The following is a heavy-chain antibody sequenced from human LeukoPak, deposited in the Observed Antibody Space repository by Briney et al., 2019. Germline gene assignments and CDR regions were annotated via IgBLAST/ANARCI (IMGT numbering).Heavy chain of an antibody. CDR2: INPSGGST. D-gene: IGHD4-17*01. CDR3: TRGTSYGDYSGY. CDR1: GYTFTSYY. J-gene: IGHJ4*02. V-gene: IGHV1-46*01. Sequence: GASVKVSCKASGYTFTSYYMHWVRQAPGQGLEWMGIINPSGGSTSYAQKFQGRVTMTRDTSTSIVYMELNSLRSEDTAVYYCTRGTSYGDYSGYWGQGTLVTVSS.